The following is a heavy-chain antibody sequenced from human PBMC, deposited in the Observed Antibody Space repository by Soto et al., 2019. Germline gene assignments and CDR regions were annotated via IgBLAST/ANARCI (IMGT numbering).Heavy chain of an antibody. J-gene: IGHJ6*02. CDR2: INHSGST. CDR3: ARGGLARIYYYCGMDV. CDR1: GGSFSGYY. Sequence: SDTLSLTCAVYGGSFSGYYWSWIRQPQGKGLEWIGEINHSGSTHYNPSLKSRVTISVDTSKNQFSLKLSSVTAADTAVYYCARGGLARIYYYCGMDVWGQGTTVAVSS. V-gene: IGHV4-34*01. D-gene: IGHD6-6*01.